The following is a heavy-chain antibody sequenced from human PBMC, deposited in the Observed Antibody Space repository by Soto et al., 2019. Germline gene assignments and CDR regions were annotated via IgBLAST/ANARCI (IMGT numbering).Heavy chain of an antibody. CDR1: GFSFSLYP. J-gene: IGHJ4*02. Sequence: PGGSLRLSCAASGFSFSLYPMSWVRQAPGKGLEWVSGISGSGGSTYYADSVKGRFTISRDSSKTTLYLQMNSLRAEDTAVYYCAKKGEGALRLEYFDFWAPGALVTVSS. D-gene: IGHD1-1*01. CDR3: AKKGEGALRLEYFDF. V-gene: IGHV3-23*01. CDR2: ISGSGGST.